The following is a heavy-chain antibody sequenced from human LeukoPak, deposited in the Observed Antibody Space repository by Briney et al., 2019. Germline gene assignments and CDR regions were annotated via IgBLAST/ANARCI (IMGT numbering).Heavy chain of an antibody. J-gene: IGHJ4*02. Sequence: GGSLRLSCATSGFTLSSYWMHWVRQAPGKGLEWVAVISYDGSNKYYADSVKGRFTISRDNSKNTLYLQMNSLRAEDTAVYYCAREDLSYCSSTSCYLVSTPGFDYWGQGTLVTVSS. V-gene: IGHV3-30-3*01. CDR1: GFTLSSYW. CDR2: ISYDGSNK. D-gene: IGHD2-2*01. CDR3: AREDLSYCSSTSCYLVSTPGFDY.